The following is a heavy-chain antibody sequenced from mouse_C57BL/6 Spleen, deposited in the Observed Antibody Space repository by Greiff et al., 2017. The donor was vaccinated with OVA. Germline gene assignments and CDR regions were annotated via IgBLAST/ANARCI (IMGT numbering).Heavy chain of an antibody. D-gene: IGHD2-3*01. CDR2: ISSGGSYT. V-gene: IGHV5-6*02. J-gene: IGHJ2*01. CDR3: ASEGWLLQVDY. Sequence: DVKLVESGGDLVKPGGSLKLSCAASGFTFSSYGMSWVRQTPDKRLEWVATISSGGSYTYYPYSVKGRFTISRDNAKNTLYLQMSSLKSEDTAMYYCASEGWLLQVDYWGQGTTLTVSS. CDR1: GFTFSSYG.